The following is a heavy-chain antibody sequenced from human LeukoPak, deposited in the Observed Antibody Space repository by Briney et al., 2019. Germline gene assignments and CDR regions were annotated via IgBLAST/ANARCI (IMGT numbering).Heavy chain of an antibody. J-gene: IGHJ4*02. Sequence: PGGSLRLSCAASGFTFSNAWMSWVRQAPGKGLEWVGRIKSKTDGGTTDYAAPVKGRFTISRDDSKNTLYLQMNSLKTEDTAVYYCTTAELGYYDFWSGYYEKVDHWGQGTLVTVSS. D-gene: IGHD3-3*01. CDR1: GFTFSNAW. V-gene: IGHV3-15*01. CDR3: TTAELGYYDFWSGYYEKVDH. CDR2: IKSKTDGGTT.